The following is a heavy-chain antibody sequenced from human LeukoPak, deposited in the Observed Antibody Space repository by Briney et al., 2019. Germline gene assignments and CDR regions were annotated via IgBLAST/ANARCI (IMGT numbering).Heavy chain of an antibody. D-gene: IGHD2-8*01. CDR3: AKGRAYRVYASSDS. V-gene: IGHV3-23*01. J-gene: IGHJ4*02. Sequence: GGSLRHSCAASGFSFRSYAMSWVRQAPGKGLEWVSGISGSGRSTYYSDSVKGRFTISRDNSNNTAFLQMNSLRGDDTAVYFCAKGRAYRVYASSDSWGQGTLVTVSS. CDR1: GFSFRSYA. CDR2: ISGSGRST.